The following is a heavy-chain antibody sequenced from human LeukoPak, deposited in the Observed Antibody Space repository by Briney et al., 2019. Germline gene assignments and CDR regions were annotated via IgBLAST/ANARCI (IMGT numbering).Heavy chain of an antibody. CDR2: INPNSGGT. Sequence: ASVKVSCKASGYTFTGYYMHWVRQAPGQGLEWMGWINPNSGGTNYVQGRVTMTRDTSISTDYMELSRLRSDDTAVYYCARESALRLGELSRDRYYYYMDVWGKGTTVTVSS. CDR1: GYTFTGYY. CDR3: ARESALRLGELSRDRYYYYMDV. J-gene: IGHJ6*03. D-gene: IGHD3-16*02. V-gene: IGHV1-2*02.